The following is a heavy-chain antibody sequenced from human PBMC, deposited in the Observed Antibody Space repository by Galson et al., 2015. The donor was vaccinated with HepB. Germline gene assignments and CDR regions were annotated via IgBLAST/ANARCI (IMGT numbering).Heavy chain of an antibody. J-gene: IGHJ2*01. CDR1: GGSMPSSSYF. V-gene: IGHV4-39*01. CDR3: ASKDRRGKKEKYFDI. Sequence: SETLSLTCTDSGGSMPSSSYFWAWIRQPPGKGLEWIGSIYYSGSTFYNPSLRSRGTISVDTSKKQFSLRLGSVTAADTAVYYCASKDRRGKKEKYFDIWGRGTLVTVSS. CDR2: IYYSGST.